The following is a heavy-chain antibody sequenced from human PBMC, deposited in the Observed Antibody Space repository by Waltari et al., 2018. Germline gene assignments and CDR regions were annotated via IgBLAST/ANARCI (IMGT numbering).Heavy chain of an antibody. V-gene: IGHV1-2*02. CDR1: GYTFTAYY. J-gene: IGHJ4*02. CDR2: INPRSGET. Sequence: QEHLVQSGAEVKKPGASVRVSCKGSGYTFTAYYLHWVRQAPGQGLEWMGWINPRSGETKYAQKFHGRVTMTRDTSINTAYMELSSLLFDDTAVYYCAREGSHLTTVNDYWGQGTLVIVSS. CDR3: AREGSHLTTVNDY. D-gene: IGHD4-4*01.